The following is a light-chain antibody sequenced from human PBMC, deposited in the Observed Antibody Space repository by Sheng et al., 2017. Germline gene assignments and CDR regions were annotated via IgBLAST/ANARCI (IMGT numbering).Light chain of an antibody. V-gene: IGLV1-40*01. CDR1: SSNIGAGVD. CDR3: QSWDDGLNTWV. J-gene: IGLJ3*02. Sequence: QSVLTQPPSVSGAPGQRVTISCTGSSSNIGAGVDVHWYQQLPGTAPKLLIYDNNNRPSGVPDRFSGSKSGASASLAISGLQSDDEADYYCQSWDDGLNTWVFGGGTKLTVL. CDR2: DNN.